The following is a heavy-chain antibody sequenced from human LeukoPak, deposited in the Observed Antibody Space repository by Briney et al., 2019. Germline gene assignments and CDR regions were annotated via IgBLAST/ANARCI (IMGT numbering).Heavy chain of an antibody. CDR1: GDSISSYY. CDR3: ARSGGNAPYSFISLDY. J-gene: IGHJ4*02. Sequence: SETLSLTCTVSGDSISSYYWTWIRQPPGKGLEWIGYFYYSGSTNYNPSLKSRVTISGETSKNQFSLKLSSVTAADTAAYYCARSGGNAPYSFISLDYWGQGMLVIVSS. D-gene: IGHD4-23*01. V-gene: IGHV4-59*01. CDR2: FYYSGST.